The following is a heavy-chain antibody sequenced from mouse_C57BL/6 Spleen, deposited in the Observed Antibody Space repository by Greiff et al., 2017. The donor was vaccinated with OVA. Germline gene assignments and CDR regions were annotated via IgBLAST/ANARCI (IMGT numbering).Heavy chain of an antibody. CDR2: ISSGSSTI. CDR3: ARSYSNPYWYFDV. J-gene: IGHJ1*03. CDR1: GFTFSDYG. V-gene: IGHV5-17*01. Sequence: DVKLVESGGGLVKPGGSLKLSCAASGFTFSDYGMHWVRQAPEKGLEWVAYISSGSSTIYYADTVKGRFTISRDNAKNTLFLQMTSLRSEDTAMYYCARSYSNPYWYFDVWGTGTTVTVSS. D-gene: IGHD2-5*01.